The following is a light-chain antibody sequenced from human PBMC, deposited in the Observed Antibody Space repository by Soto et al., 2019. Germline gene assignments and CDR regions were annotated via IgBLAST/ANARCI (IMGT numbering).Light chain of an antibody. Sequence: EIVLTQSPATLSLSPGERATLSCRASQSVSSYLAWYQQKPGQAPRLLIYDASSRATGVPDRFSGSGSGTDFTLTISRLEPEDFAVYFCQQDSSSPMTFGQGTKVDIK. CDR3: QQDSSSPMT. J-gene: IGKJ1*01. V-gene: IGKV3-20*01. CDR1: QSVSSY. CDR2: DAS.